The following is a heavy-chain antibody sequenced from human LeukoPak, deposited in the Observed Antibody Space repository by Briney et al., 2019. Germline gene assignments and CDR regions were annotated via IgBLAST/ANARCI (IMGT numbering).Heavy chain of an antibody. CDR1: GFTFSSYW. CDR2: INSDGSST. D-gene: IGHD1-26*01. Sequence: GGSLRLSCAASGFTFSSYWMHWVRQAPGKGLVWVSRINSDGSSTSYADSVKGRFTISRDNAKNTAYLQMNSLRAEDTAVYYCARVKVGSWDWFDPWGQGTLVTVSS. V-gene: IGHV3-74*01. CDR3: ARVKVGSWDWFDP. J-gene: IGHJ5*02.